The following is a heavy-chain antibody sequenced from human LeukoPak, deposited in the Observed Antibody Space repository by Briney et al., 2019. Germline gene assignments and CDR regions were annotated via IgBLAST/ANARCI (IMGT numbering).Heavy chain of an antibody. CDR1: GFTFSSYW. V-gene: IGHV3-7*01. Sequence: PGGSLRLSCAASGFTFSSYWMSWVRQAPGKGLEWVANIKQDGSEKYYVDSVKGRFTISRDNAKNSLYLQMNSLRAEDTAVYYCAKGYYDSSGYYAFDPWGQGTLVTVSS. D-gene: IGHD3-22*01. J-gene: IGHJ5*02. CDR3: AKGYYDSSGYYAFDP. CDR2: IKQDGSEK.